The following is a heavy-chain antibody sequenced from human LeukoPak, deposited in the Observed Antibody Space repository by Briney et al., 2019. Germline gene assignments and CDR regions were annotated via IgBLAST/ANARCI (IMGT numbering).Heavy chain of an antibody. CDR2: IKSKSDGGTT. J-gene: IGHJ4*02. CDR1: GFTFSNAW. Sequence: PGGSLRLSCAASGFTFSNAWMAWVRQAPGKGLEWVGRIKSKSDGGTTDDAAPVKGRFTISRDDSKNTLYLQMNSLKTEDTAVYYCTTVKGAAGTFGYYFDYWGRGTLVTVSS. V-gene: IGHV3-15*01. D-gene: IGHD3-16*01. CDR3: TTVKGAAGTFGYYFDY.